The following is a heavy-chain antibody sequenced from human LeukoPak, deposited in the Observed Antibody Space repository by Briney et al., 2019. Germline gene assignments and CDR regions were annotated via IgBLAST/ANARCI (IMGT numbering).Heavy chain of an antibody. CDR3: ATSEGSGTTALGTYYYYGMDV. Sequence: ASVKVSCKVSGYTLTELSMHWVRQAPGKGLEWMGGFDPEDGETIYAQKFQGRVTMTEDTSTDTAYMELSSLRSEDTAVYYCATSEGSGTTALGTYYYYGMDVWGQGTTVTVSS. CDR1: GYTLTELS. D-gene: IGHD1/OR15-1a*01. J-gene: IGHJ6*02. V-gene: IGHV1-24*01. CDR2: FDPEDGET.